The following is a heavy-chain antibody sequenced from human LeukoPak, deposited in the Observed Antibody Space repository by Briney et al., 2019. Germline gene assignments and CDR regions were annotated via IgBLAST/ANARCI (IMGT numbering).Heavy chain of an antibody. D-gene: IGHD6-13*01. CDR2: ISGSGGST. CDR3: AKADSVQASIAAAGFDY. Sequence: PGGSLRLSCAASGFTFSSYAMSWVRQAPGKGLEWVSAISGSGGSTYYADSVKGRFTISRDNSKNTLYLQMNSLRAEDTAVYYCAKADSVQASIAAAGFDYWGQGTLVTVSS. V-gene: IGHV3-23*01. J-gene: IGHJ4*02. CDR1: GFTFSSYA.